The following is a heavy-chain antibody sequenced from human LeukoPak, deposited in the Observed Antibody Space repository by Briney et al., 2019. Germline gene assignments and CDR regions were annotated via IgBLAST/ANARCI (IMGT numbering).Heavy chain of an antibody. CDR3: ARDAMYYYDSSGYYGGFDY. V-gene: IGHV4-34*01. Sequence: SETLSLTCAVYGGSFSGYYWSWIRQPPGKGLEWIGEINHSGSTNYNPSLKSRVTISVDTSKNQFSLKLSSVTAADTAVYYCARDAMYYYDSSGYYGGFDYWGQGTLVTVSS. D-gene: IGHD3-22*01. J-gene: IGHJ4*02. CDR2: INHSGST. CDR1: GGSFSGYY.